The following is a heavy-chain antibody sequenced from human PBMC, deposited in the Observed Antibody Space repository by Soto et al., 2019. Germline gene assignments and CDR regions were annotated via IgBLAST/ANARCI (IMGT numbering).Heavy chain of an antibody. Sequence: GGSLRLSCAASGFTFSSYAMHWVRQAPGKGLEWLAVISYDGGNKYYADSVKGRFTFSRDNSKNTLYLQMNSLKPEDTAVYYCARDIALAGPRYLDYWGRGTLVTVSS. J-gene: IGHJ4*02. CDR1: GFTFSSYA. CDR3: ARDIALAGPRYLDY. CDR2: ISYDGGNK. V-gene: IGHV3-30-3*01. D-gene: IGHD6-19*01.